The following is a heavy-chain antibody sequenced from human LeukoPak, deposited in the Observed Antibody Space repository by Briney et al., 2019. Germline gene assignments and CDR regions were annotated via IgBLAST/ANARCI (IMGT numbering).Heavy chain of an antibody. CDR2: ISSGGNNN. J-gene: IGHJ4*02. V-gene: IGHV3-30*18. CDR3: VKGLVQTTMSYSVDY. Sequence: GRSLRLSCAASGFTFTNYALHWVRQTPVKGLEWITLISSGGNNNVYADSVKGRFTISRDNSRNTLYLQMNSLRAEDTAVYYCVKGLVQTTMSYSVDYWGQGALVTVSS. D-gene: IGHD1-1*01. CDR1: GFTFTNYA.